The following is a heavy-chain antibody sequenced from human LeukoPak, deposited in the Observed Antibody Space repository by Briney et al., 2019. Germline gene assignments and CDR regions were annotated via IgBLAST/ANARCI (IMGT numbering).Heavy chain of an antibody. J-gene: IGHJ6*03. CDR3: AKMPSTELYYVYYMDV. V-gene: IGHV3-23*01. CDR1: GFPFGSQA. D-gene: IGHD1-7*01. CDR2: ISNSGVTT. Sequence: GGSLRLSCVASGFPFGSQAMNWVRQAPGKGLEWVSGISNSGVTTHYADSVKGRFTISRDNARITLYLLMDSLRTEVTAVYYCAKMPSTELYYVYYMDVWGKGTTVTVSS.